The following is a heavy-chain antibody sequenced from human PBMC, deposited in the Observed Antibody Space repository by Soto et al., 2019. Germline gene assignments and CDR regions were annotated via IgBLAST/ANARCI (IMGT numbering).Heavy chain of an antibody. Sequence: QVQLVESGGGVVQPGRSLRLSCAASGFIFTNYGMHWVRQAPGKGLEWVAVIWYDGSNENYVDSVKGRFTISRDNSKKTLYLQMNSLRVEDTAVYYCASAQSPSRNWGSPYLDSWGQGTLVTVSS. CDR2: IWYDGSNE. J-gene: IGHJ4*02. CDR1: GFIFTNYG. D-gene: IGHD7-27*01. V-gene: IGHV3-33*03. CDR3: ASAQSPSRNWGSPYLDS.